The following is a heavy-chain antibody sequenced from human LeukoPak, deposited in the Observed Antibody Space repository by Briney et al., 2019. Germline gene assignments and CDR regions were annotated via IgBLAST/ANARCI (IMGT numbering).Heavy chain of an antibody. Sequence: PGGSLRLSCAASGFTVSTNYMSWVRQAPGKGLEWVSVIYSGGSTYYADSVKGRFTISRDNSKNTLYLQMNSLRVEDTAVYYCARGGGYSYGYIDYWGQGTLVTVSS. V-gene: IGHV3-53*01. J-gene: IGHJ4*02. CDR1: GFTVSTNY. CDR3: ARGGGYSYGYIDY. CDR2: IYSGGST. D-gene: IGHD5-18*01.